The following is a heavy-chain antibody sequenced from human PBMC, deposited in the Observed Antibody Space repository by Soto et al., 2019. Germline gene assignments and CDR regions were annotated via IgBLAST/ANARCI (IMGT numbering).Heavy chain of an antibody. V-gene: IGHV3-21*01. Sequence: GGSLRLSCAASGFTFSSYSMNWVRQAPGKGLEWVSSISSSSSYIYYADSVKGRFTISRDNAKNSLYLQMNSLRAEDTAVYYCARVHYDILTGHYYYGMDVWGQGTTVTVSS. CDR2: ISSSSSYI. J-gene: IGHJ6*02. CDR3: ARVHYDILTGHYYYGMDV. CDR1: GFTFSSYS. D-gene: IGHD3-9*01.